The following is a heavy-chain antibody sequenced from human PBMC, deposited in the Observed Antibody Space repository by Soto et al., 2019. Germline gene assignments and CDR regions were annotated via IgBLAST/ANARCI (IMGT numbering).Heavy chain of an antibody. CDR2: TTGSGDKT. D-gene: IGHD2-2*01. CDR3: ARDCSSSSCSVWRY. Sequence: GGSLRLSCAASGFSLKNYAMTWVRQAPGKGLEWVSGTTGSGDKTYYADSVKGRFIISRDNSENTLYLQMNSLRAEDTALYYCARDCSSSSCSVWRYWGQGTQVTVSS. V-gene: IGHV3-23*01. J-gene: IGHJ4*02. CDR1: GFSLKNYA.